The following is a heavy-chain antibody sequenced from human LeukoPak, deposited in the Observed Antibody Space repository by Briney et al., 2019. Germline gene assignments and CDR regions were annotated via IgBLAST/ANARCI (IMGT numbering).Heavy chain of an antibody. CDR1: GFTFSDHA. J-gene: IGHJ4*02. V-gene: IGHV3-30-3*01. CDR3: AKDPCSSTSCQKGLLGFDY. D-gene: IGHD2-2*01. Sequence: GGSLRLSCEASGFTFSDHALHWVRQAPGKGLEWVAVISYDGSKKYYADSVKGRFTISRDNSKNTLYLQMNSLRAEDTAVYYCAKDPCSSTSCQKGLLGFDYWGQGTLVTVSS. CDR2: ISYDGSKK.